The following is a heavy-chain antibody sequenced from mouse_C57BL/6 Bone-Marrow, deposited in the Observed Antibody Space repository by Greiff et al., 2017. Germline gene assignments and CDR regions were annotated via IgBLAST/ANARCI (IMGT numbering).Heavy chain of an antibody. CDR1: GFNINDYY. D-gene: IGHD3-3*01. CDR2: IDPEDGDT. V-gene: IGHV14-1*01. J-gene: IGHJ4*01. Sequence: VQLQQSGAELVRPGASVKLSCTASGFNINDYYMHWVKQRPEQGLEWIGRIDPEDGDTEYAPKFQGKATMTADTSSNSAYLQLSSLTSEDTAVYERTKGLSYAMDYWGQGTSVTVSS. CDR3: TKGLSYAMDY.